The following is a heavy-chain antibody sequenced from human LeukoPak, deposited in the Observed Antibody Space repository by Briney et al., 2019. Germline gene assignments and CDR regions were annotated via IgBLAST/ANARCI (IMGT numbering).Heavy chain of an antibody. D-gene: IGHD3-22*01. CDR1: GYSFTSYW. V-gene: IGHV5-51*01. Sequence: GESLKISCKGSGYSFTSYWIGWVRQMPGKGLEWMGIIYPGDSDTRYSPSFQGQVTISADKSISTAYLQWSSLKASDTAMHYCAREYYYDSSGYLYFDYWGQGTLVTVSS. CDR3: AREYYYDSSGYLYFDY. CDR2: IYPGDSDT. J-gene: IGHJ4*02.